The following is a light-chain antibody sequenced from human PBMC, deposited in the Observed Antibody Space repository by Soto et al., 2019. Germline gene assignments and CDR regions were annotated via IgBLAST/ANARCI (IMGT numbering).Light chain of an antibody. CDR1: QDISSY. CDR2: DAS. J-gene: IGKJ1*01. CDR3: QQYSSYPWT. V-gene: IGKV1-13*02. Sequence: AIQLTQSPSSLSASVGDRVTITCRASQDISSYLAWYQQEPGKAPKLLIYDASSLETGVPSRFSGSGSGTEFTLIISSLQPDDFATYYCQQYSSYPWTFGQGTKVDIK.